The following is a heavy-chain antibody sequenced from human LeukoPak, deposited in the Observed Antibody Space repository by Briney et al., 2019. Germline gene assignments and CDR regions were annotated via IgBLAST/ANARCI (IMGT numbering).Heavy chain of an antibody. J-gene: IGHJ4*02. CDR1: GYTLTELS. V-gene: IGHV1-24*01. Sequence: ASVKVSCKVSGYTLTELSMHWVRQAPGKGLEWMGGFDPEDGETIYAQKFQGRVTMTRDTSTSTVYMELSSLRSEDTAVYYCVRGGYDFSSGYYPSRWGQGTLVTVSS. CDR2: FDPEDGET. D-gene: IGHD3-3*01. CDR3: VRGGYDFSSGYYPSR.